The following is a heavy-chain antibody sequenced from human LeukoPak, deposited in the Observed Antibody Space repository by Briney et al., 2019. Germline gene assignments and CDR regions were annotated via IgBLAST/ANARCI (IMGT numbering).Heavy chain of an antibody. CDR3: ARGRPYYYYYYYMDV. CDR2: MNPNSGNT. D-gene: IGHD1-1*01. Sequence: ASVKVSCKASGYTFTSYDINWVRQATGQGLEWMGWMNPNSGNTGYVQKFQGRVTMTRDMSTSTVYMELSSLRSEDTAVYYCARGRPYYYYYYYMDVWGKGTTVTVSS. J-gene: IGHJ6*03. CDR1: GYTFTSYD. V-gene: IGHV1-8*02.